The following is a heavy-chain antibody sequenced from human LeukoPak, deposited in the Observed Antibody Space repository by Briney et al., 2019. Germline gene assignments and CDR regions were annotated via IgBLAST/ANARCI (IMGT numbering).Heavy chain of an antibody. J-gene: IGHJ6*02. Sequence: PSETLSLTCAVYGGSFSGYYWSWIRQPPGKGLEWVALIRYDGSKKDYADSVKGRFTVSRDNAKNSLYLQMNSLRAEDTAVYYCARALVVVPAAIHYYYGMDVWGQGTTVTVSS. CDR1: GGSFSGYY. V-gene: IGHV3-33*08. CDR3: ARALVVVPAAIHYYYGMDV. CDR2: IRYDGSKK. D-gene: IGHD2-2*01.